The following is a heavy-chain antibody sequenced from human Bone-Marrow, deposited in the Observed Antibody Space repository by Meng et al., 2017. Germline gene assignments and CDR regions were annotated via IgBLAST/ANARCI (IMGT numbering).Heavy chain of an antibody. D-gene: IGHD1-1*01. CDR3: ARLGNWNQGDF. V-gene: IGHV4-59*01. CDR1: GGSISSYF. Sequence: SETLSLTCTVSGGSISSYFWSWSRQPPGKGLEWIGYIFYKGNTNYNPSLKSRVAISVDVSKNQFSLKLNSVTAADTAVYYCARLGNWNQGDFWGQGKLVTVSS. CDR2: IFYKGNT. J-gene: IGHJ4*02.